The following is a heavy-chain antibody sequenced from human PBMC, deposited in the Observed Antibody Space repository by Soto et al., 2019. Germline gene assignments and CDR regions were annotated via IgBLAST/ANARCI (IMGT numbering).Heavy chain of an antibody. V-gene: IGHV3-23*01. D-gene: IGHD6-19*01. CDR2: ISGSGGST. CDR1: GFTFSSYA. J-gene: IGHJ4*02. Sequence: GGSLRLSCAASGFTFSSYAMSWVRQAPGKGLEWVSAISGSGGSTYYADSVKGRFTISRDNSKNTLYLQMNSLRAEDTAVYYCAKDPRIAVGEVLGEFDYWGQGTLVTVSS. CDR3: AKDPRIAVGEVLGEFDY.